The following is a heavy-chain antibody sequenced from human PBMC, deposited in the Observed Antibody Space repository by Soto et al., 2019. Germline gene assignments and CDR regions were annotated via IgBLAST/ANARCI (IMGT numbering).Heavy chain of an antibody. J-gene: IGHJ4*02. CDR3: ARDRVDTAMVTRFGY. CDR1: GCTFSSYA. V-gene: IGHV1-69*01. Sequence: QVQLVQSGAEVKKPGSSVKVSCKASGCTFSSYAISWVRQAPGQGLEWMGGIIPIFGTANYAQKFQGRVTITADESTSTAYMEVSSLRSEDTAVYYCARDRVDTAMVTRFGYWGQGTLVTVAS. D-gene: IGHD5-18*01. CDR2: IIPIFGTA.